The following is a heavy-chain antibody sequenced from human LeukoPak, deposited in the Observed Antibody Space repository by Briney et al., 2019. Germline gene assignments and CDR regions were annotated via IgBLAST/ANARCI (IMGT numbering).Heavy chain of an antibody. J-gene: IGHJ4*02. CDR3: ARGGGRYCSSTSCYI. Sequence: PSETLSLTCTVSRGSVKTYSWSWVRQPPGKGLEWIGYVSYSGAANYNPSLKSRVTISVDTSKNQFSLKLSSVTAADTAVYYCARGGGRYCSSTSCYIWGQGTLVTVSS. D-gene: IGHD2-2*02. CDR2: VSYSGAA. CDR1: RGSVKTYS. V-gene: IGHV4-59*02.